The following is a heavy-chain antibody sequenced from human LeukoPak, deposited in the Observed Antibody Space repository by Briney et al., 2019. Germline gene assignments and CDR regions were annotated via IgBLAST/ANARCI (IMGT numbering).Heavy chain of an antibody. D-gene: IGHD6-13*01. CDR1: GDSITFGGYS. J-gene: IGHJ4*02. Sequence: SETLSLTCAVSGDSITFGGYSWSWIRQPPGKGLEWIGYIYHSGSTYYNPSLKSRVTISIDGSKNQFSLKLSSVTAADTAVYYCARDRPGIAAAGGVDWGQGTLVTVSS. CDR3: ARDRPGIAAAGGVD. CDR2: IYHSGST. V-gene: IGHV4-30-2*01.